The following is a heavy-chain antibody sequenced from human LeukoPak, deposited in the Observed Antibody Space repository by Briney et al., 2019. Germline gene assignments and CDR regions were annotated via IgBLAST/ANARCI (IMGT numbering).Heavy chain of an antibody. CDR2: IYHRGST. J-gene: IGHJ4*02. Sequence: SETLSLTCAVSGGSISSSNWWRWGRQPPEKRLEWVGEIYHRGSTNYHPSLKRRVTTSVDKSKNPFSLKLSSVTAADTAVYYCARGRDVMITFGGPWWYFEYWGQGTLVTVSP. CDR1: GGSISSSNW. D-gene: IGHD3-16*01. CDR3: ARGRDVMITFGGPWWYFEY. V-gene: IGHV4-4*02.